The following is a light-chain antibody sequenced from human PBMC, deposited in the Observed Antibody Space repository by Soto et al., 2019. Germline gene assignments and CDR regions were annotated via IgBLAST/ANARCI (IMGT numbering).Light chain of an antibody. Sequence: QSVLTQPASVSESPGQSITISCTGTSSDVGGYNYVSWYQHHPGKAPKLMIFDVSNRPSGVSNRFSGSKSGNTASLTISGLQPEDEADYYCSSYTTSNTRQIVFVTGTKVTDL. V-gene: IGLV2-14*03. J-gene: IGLJ1*01. CDR2: DVS. CDR3: SSYTTSNTRQIV. CDR1: SSDVGGYNY.